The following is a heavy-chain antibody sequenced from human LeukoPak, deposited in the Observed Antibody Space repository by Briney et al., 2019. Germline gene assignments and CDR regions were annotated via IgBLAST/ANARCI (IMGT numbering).Heavy chain of an antibody. D-gene: IGHD3-22*01. CDR1: GYSFTSYW. CDR3: ARQTFDYYDSTGYYSSYYFDY. Sequence: GESLKISCKGSGYSFTSYWIGWVRQMPGKGLEWMGIIYPGDSDTRYSPSFQGQVTISADKSISTAYLQWSSLKASDTAMYYCARQTFDYYDSTGYYSSYYFDYWGQGTRVTVSS. J-gene: IGHJ4*02. V-gene: IGHV5-51*01. CDR2: IYPGDSDT.